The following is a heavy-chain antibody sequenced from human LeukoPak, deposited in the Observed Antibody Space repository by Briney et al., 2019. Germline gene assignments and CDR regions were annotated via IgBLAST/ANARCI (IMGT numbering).Heavy chain of an antibody. CDR3: ATRGWNDVDY. J-gene: IGHJ4*02. CDR1: GYTLTELS. D-gene: IGHD1-1*01. CDR2: FDPEDGET. Sequence: GASVSXSXXVSGYTLTELSMHWVRQAPGKGGEWRGGFDPEDGETIYAQKFQGRVTMTEDTSTDTAYMELSSLRSEDTAVYYCATRGWNDVDYWGQGTLVTVSS. V-gene: IGHV1-24*01.